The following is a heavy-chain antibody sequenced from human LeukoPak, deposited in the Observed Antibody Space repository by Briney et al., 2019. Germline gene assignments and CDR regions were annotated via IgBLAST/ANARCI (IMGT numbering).Heavy chain of an antibody. V-gene: IGHV3-23*01. CDR3: ASDLCSSTNCPIDY. Sequence: GGSLRLSCAASGFTFSNYAMNWVRQAPGKGLEWVSAISAGGGNTYYADSVKGRFTISRDNSKNTLYLQMNSLRAEDTAIFYCASDLCSSTNCPIDYWGQGTLVTVSS. J-gene: IGHJ4*02. CDR1: GFTFSNYA. D-gene: IGHD2-2*01. CDR2: ISAGGGNT.